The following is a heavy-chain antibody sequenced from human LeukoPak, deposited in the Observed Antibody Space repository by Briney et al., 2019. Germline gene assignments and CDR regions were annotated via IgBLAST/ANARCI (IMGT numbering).Heavy chain of an antibody. CDR3: ARGYRWELGGGEFDY. V-gene: IGHV4-61*02. J-gene: IGHJ4*02. CDR1: GGSISSGSYY. CDR2: IYTSGST. D-gene: IGHD3-16*01. Sequence: PSETLSLTCTVSGGSISSGSYYWSWIRQPAGKGLEWIGRIYTSGSTNYNPPLKSRVTISVDTSKNQFSLKLSSVTAADTAGYYCARGYRWELGGGEFDYWGQGTLVTVSS.